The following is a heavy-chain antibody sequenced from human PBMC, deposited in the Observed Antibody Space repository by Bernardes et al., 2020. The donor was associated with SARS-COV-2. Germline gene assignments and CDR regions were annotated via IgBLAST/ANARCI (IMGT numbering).Heavy chain of an antibody. Sequence: SETLSLTCTVSGGSISSYYWSWIRQPAGKGLEWIGRIYTSGSTNYNPSLLSRVTLSLDTSKNQVSLTLRSVTAADTAVYYCARGSVSSTNSYYRRPKNYHYIGMDVWGQGTTVTVS. D-gene: IGHD2-8*01. J-gene: IGHJ6*02. CDR2: IYTSGST. CDR3: ARGSVSSTNSYYRRPKNYHYIGMDV. V-gene: IGHV4-4*07. CDR1: GGSISSYY.